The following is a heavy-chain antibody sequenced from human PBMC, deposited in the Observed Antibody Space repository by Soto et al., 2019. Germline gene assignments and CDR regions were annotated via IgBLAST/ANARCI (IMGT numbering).Heavy chain of an antibody. CDR1: GFTFSSYA. D-gene: IGHD2-2*01. Sequence: GGSLRLSCAASGFTFSSYAMSWVRQAPGKGLEWVSAISGSGGSTYYADSVKGRFTISRDNSKNTLYLQMNSLGAEDTAVYYCAKRRRTSHYGYLDYWGQGTLVTVSS. CDR2: ISGSGGST. CDR3: AKRRRTSHYGYLDY. V-gene: IGHV3-23*01. J-gene: IGHJ4*02.